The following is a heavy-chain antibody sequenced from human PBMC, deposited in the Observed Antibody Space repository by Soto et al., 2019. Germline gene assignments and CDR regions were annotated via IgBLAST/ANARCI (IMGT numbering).Heavy chain of an antibody. V-gene: IGHV4-38-2*01. CDR2: IYHSGST. D-gene: IGHD3-16*01. Sequence: TSETLSLTCAVSGYSITNGYYWGWIRQPPGMGLEWIGSIYHSGSTSYNPSLRGRVTISVVTSKNQFSLKLRSVTAADTAMYYCAKVGGGGPVTAAIERFDSWGQGTQVTVSS. CDR1: GYSITNGYY. J-gene: IGHJ4*02. CDR3: AKVGGGGPVTAAIERFDS.